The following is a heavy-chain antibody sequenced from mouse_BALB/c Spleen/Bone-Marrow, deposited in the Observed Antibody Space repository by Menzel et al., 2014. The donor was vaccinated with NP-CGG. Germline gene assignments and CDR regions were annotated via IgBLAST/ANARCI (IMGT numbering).Heavy chain of an antibody. J-gene: IGHJ3*01. V-gene: IGHV14-3*02. CDR3: ASYYRYDRRFAY. D-gene: IGHD2-14*01. CDR1: GFNIXDTY. Sequence: VHVKQSGAELVKPGASVKLSCTASGFNIXDTYMHWVKQRPEKGLEWIGRIDPENGNTKYDPKFQGKATITADTSSNTASLQLSSRTSEDTAVYYCASYYRYDRRFAYWGQGTLVTVSS. CDR2: IDPENGNT.